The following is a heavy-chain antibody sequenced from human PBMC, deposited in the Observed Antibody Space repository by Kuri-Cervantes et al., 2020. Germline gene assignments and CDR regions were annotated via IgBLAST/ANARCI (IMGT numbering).Heavy chain of an antibody. CDR2: IKRDGSGT. V-gene: IGHV3-74*03. J-gene: IGHJ4*02. CDR1: GFTYSDHY. D-gene: IGHD2-2*01. Sequence: LSLTCAASGFTYSDHYMNWVRQAPGKGLEWVARIKRDGSGTAYVDSVKDRFTISRDNAKNSLYLQMNSLRAEDTALYYCAKSGSVVPAAPIDYWGQGTLVTVSS. CDR3: AKSGSVVPAAPIDY.